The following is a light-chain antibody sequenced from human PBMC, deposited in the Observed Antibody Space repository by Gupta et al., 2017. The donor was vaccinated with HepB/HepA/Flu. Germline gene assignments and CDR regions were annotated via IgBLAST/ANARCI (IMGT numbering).Light chain of an antibody. J-gene: IGKJ5*01. CDR3: QQIKTFPST. V-gene: IGKV1-9*01. CDR1: QGIRSY. Sequence: FQLTPSHSLLPASVGDRVTITSRASQGIRSYLAWYQQKPGKAPKLLIYVASTLQSGVPSRFSGSGSGTEFTLTISRLQPEDFASYYCQQIKTFPSTFGQGTRLEIK. CDR2: VAS.